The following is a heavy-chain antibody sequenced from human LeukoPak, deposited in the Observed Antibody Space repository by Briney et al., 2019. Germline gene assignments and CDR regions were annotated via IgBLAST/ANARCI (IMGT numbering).Heavy chain of an antibody. CDR3: ARESLVSGTTRGNYYYYGMDV. D-gene: IGHD1-7*01. CDR1: GFTFSSYW. CDR2: IKQDGTEK. Sequence: PGGSLRLSCAASGFTFSSYWMSWVRQPPGKGLEWVANIKQDGTEKFYVDFVKGRFTISRDNAKNSLYLQMNSLRAEDTAVYFCARESLVSGTTRGNYYYYGMDVWGQGSTVTVSS. V-gene: IGHV3-7*01. J-gene: IGHJ6*02.